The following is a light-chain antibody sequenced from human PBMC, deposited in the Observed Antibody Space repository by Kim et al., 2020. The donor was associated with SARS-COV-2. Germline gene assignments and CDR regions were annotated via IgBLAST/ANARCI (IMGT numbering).Light chain of an antibody. CDR1: QTITRY. V-gene: IGKV1-39*01. J-gene: IGKJ5*01. CDR3: QQTDSLPIT. CDR2: GIS. Sequence: DIQMTQSPSPLSASVGDRVTITCRASQTITRYFHWYQQKAGKAPKLLIHGISNLHSGVPSRFSGSGSGTDFTLTINSLQPEDFATYYCQQTDSLPITFGQGTRLEIK.